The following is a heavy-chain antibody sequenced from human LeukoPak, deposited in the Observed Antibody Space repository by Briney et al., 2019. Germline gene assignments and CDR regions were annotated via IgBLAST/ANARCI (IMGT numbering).Heavy chain of an antibody. Sequence: SETLSLTCTVSGGSVSSGSYYWSWLRQPPGKGLEWIGYIYYSGSTNYNPALKSRVTISVDTSKNQFSLKLSAVTAADTAVYYCARQRGRWDSFDYWGQGTLVTVSS. CDR1: GGSVSSGSYY. CDR3: ARQRGRWDSFDY. CDR2: IYYSGST. V-gene: IGHV4-61*01. J-gene: IGHJ4*02. D-gene: IGHD1-26*01.